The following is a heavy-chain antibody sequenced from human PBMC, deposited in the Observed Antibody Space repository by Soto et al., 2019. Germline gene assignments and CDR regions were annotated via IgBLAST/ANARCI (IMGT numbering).Heavy chain of an antibody. CDR2: LYSGGRT. CDR1: GFTVSGNY. Sequence: EVQLVESGGGLVQPGGSLRLSCAASGFTVSGNYMSWVRQAPGKGLEWVSVLYSGGRTFYAYSVRGRFTVSRDDSKKTLYLQMNDLRVEDTALYYCVSVGATPTVADFWGQGTLVTVSS. V-gene: IGHV3-66*01. CDR3: VSVGATPTVADF. D-gene: IGHD4-17*01. J-gene: IGHJ4*02.